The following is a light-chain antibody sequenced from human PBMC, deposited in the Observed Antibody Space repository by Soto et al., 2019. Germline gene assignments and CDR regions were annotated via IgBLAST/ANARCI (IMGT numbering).Light chain of an antibody. J-gene: IGKJ1*01. Sequence: PGEIATLACSASQTVSSYYLAWYQQKPGQAPRLLIYGASSRATGIPDRFSGSGSGTEFTLTISSLQPDDFATYYCQQYNSYSWTFGQGTKV. V-gene: IGKV3-20*01. CDR1: QTVSSYY. CDR3: QQYNSYSWT. CDR2: GAS.